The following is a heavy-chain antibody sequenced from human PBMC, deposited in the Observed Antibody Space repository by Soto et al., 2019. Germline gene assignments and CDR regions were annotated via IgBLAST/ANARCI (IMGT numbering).Heavy chain of an antibody. V-gene: IGHV4-31*03. CDR1: GGSISSGGYY. Sequence: SETLSLTCTVSGGSISSGGYYWSWIRHHPGKGLEWIGYIYYSGSTYYNPSLKSRVTISVDTSKDQFSLKLRSVTAADTAVYYCARGRYSSSSNWFDPWGQGTLVTVSS. J-gene: IGHJ5*02. CDR3: ARGRYSSSSNWFDP. CDR2: IYYSGST. D-gene: IGHD6-6*01.